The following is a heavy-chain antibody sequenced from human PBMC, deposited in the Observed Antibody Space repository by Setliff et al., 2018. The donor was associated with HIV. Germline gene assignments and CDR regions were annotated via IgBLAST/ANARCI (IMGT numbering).Heavy chain of an antibody. Sequence: ASVKVSCKASTYTFSSYVINWVRQAPGQGLEWMGRISIYNGNTIYAQKLQGRVIMTTDTSTSTAYMELRSLRSDDTAMYYCATQRDIVMVPGQGGFDIWAQGTMVTVSS. CDR1: TYTFSSYV. CDR2: ISIYNGNT. J-gene: IGHJ3*02. V-gene: IGHV1-18*01. D-gene: IGHD2-2*01. CDR3: ATQRDIVMVPGQGGFDI.